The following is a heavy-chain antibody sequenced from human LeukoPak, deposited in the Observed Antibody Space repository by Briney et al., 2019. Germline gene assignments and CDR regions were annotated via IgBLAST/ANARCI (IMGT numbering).Heavy chain of an antibody. CDR1: GFTFSSYW. J-gene: IGHJ5*02. CDR2: IKQDGSKK. CDR3: ARTQHGYGDYRNWFDP. D-gene: IGHD4-17*01. Sequence: GGSLRLSCAASGFTFSSYWMSWVRQAPGKGLEWVANIKQDGSKKYYVDSVKGRFTISRDNAKNSLYLQMNSLRAEDTAVYYCARTQHGYGDYRNWFDPWGQGTLVTVSS. V-gene: IGHV3-7*01.